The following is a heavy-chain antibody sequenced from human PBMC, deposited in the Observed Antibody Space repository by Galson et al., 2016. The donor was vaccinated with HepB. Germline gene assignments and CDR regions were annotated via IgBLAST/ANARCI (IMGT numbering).Heavy chain of an antibody. CDR3: AHQSRGYNYGYVR. Sequence: PALVKPTQTLTLTCTFSGLSLRTSGEGVAWIRQPPGKALEWLALVYWNDDKRYSPTLKSRLTITKDTSRNLVVLRMTNMEPVDTATYYCAHQSRGYNYGYVRWGQGTPVTVSS. D-gene: IGHD5-18*01. V-gene: IGHV2-5*01. CDR1: GLSLRTSGEG. CDR2: VYWNDDK. J-gene: IGHJ4*02.